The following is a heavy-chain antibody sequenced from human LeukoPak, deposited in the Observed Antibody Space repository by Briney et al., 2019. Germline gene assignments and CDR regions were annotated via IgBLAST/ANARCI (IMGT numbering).Heavy chain of an antibody. V-gene: IGHV3-53*05. CDR3: AKETYYYDSSGYFF. CDR1: GFTVSSNY. CDR2: IYSGGST. Sequence: GGSLRLSCAASGFTVSSNYMSWVRQAPGKGLEWVSVIYSGGSTYYADSVKGRFTISRDNSKNTLYLQMNSLRAEDTAVYYCAKETYYYDSSGYFFWGQGTLVTVSS. D-gene: IGHD3-22*01. J-gene: IGHJ4*02.